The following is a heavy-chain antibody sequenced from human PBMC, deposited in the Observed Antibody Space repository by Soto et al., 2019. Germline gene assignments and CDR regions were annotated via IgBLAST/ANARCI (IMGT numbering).Heavy chain of an antibody. CDR1: DGSISSYY. J-gene: IGHJ6*02. D-gene: IGHD1-7*01. CDR2: IYYSGST. Sequence: SETLSLTCTFADGSISSYYWSWIRQPPGKGLEWIGYIYYSGSTNYNPSLKSRVTISVDTSKNQFSLKLSSVTAADTAVYYCAREGLITGTTYYYSGMDVWGQGTTVTVS. V-gene: IGHV4-59*01. CDR3: AREGLITGTTYYYSGMDV.